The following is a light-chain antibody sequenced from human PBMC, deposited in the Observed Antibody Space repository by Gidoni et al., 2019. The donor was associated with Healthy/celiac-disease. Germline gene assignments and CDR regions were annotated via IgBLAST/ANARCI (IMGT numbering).Light chain of an antibody. J-gene: IGKJ3*01. CDR2: LGS. CDR1: QSLLHSNGYNY. V-gene: IGKV2-28*01. Sequence: DMGMTQSPLSLPVTPGEPASISCRSSQSLLHSNGYNYLDWYLQKPGQSPQLLIYLGSNRASGVPDRFSGSGSGTDFTLKISRVEAEDVGVSYCMQALQTPFTFGPGTKVDIK. CDR3: MQALQTPFT.